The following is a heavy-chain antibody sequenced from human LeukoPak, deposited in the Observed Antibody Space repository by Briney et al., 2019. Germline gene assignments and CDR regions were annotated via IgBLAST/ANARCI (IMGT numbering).Heavy chain of an antibody. CDR1: GGTFSSYA. D-gene: IGHD3-3*01. Sequence: GASVKVSCKASGGTFSSYAISWVRQAPGQGLEWMGGIIPIFGTANYAQKFQGSVTITADESTSTAYMELSSLRSEDTAVYYCAIPDFWSGFDPWGQGTLVTVSS. J-gene: IGHJ5*02. V-gene: IGHV1-69*13. CDR3: AIPDFWSGFDP. CDR2: IIPIFGTA.